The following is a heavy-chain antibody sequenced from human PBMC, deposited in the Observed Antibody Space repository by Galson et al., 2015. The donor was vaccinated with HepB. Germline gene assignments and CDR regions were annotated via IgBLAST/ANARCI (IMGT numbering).Heavy chain of an antibody. D-gene: IGHD6-6*01. CDR2: INAGNGNT. CDR1: GSTFTSYA. J-gene: IGHJ6*02. CDR3: AASSPSYYYYGMDV. V-gene: IGHV1-3*01. Sequence: SVKVSCKASGSTFTSYAMHWVRQAPGQRLEWMGWINAGNGNTKYSQKFQGRVTITRDTSASTAYMELSSLRSEDTAVYYCAASSPSYYYYGMDVWGQGTTVTVSS.